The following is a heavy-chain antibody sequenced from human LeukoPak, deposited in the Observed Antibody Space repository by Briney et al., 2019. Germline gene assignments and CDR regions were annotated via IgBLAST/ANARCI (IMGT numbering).Heavy chain of an antibody. D-gene: IGHD5-18*01. Sequence: ASVKVSCKASGYTFTSYGISWVRQAPGQGLEWMGWISAYNGNTNYAQKLQGRVTMTTDTSTSTAYMELRGLRSDDTAVYYCARQIQLWLSVYYYYMDVWGKGTTVTVSS. CDR2: ISAYNGNT. J-gene: IGHJ6*03. CDR1: GYTFTSYG. CDR3: ARQIQLWLSVYYYYMDV. V-gene: IGHV1-18*01.